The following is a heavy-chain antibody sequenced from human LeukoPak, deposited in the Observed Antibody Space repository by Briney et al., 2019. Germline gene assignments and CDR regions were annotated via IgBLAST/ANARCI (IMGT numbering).Heavy chain of an antibody. D-gene: IGHD1-7*01. CDR1: GYTFTSYD. CDR2: MNPNSGNT. J-gene: IGHJ4*02. V-gene: IGHV1-8*01. Sequence: ASVKVSCKASGYTFTSYDINWVRQATGQGLEWMGWMNPNSGNTGYAQKFQGRVTMTRNTSISTAYMELSSLRSEDTAVYYCATVTGTTDYYFDYWGQGTLVTVSS. CDR3: ATVTGTTDYYFDY.